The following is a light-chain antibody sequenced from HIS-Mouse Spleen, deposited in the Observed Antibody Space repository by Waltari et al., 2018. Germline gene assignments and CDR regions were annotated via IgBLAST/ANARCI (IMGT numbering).Light chain of an antibody. Sequence: SSELTQDPAVSVALGQTVRITCQGDSLRSYYASWYQQKPGQAPVLVIYGKNNRHSEIPDRFSGSSSGNTDSLTITGAQAEDEADYYCNSRDSSGNHVVFGGGTKLTVL. CDR1: SLRSYY. CDR2: GKN. V-gene: IGLV3-19*01. CDR3: NSRDSSGNHVV. J-gene: IGLJ2*01.